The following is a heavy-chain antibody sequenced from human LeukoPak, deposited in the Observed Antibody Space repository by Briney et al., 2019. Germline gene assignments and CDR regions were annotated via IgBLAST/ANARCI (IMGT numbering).Heavy chain of an antibody. CDR1: GFTFSSYA. D-gene: IGHD4-11*01. CDR3: ARGGTTTTINTLDY. Sequence: PGGSLRLSCAASGFTFSSYAMSWVRQAPGKGLEWVSAISGSGGSTYYADSVKGRFTISRDNAMNTLYLQMNSLRAEDTALYYCARGGTTTTINTLDYWGQGILVTVSS. V-gene: IGHV3-23*01. J-gene: IGHJ4*02. CDR2: ISGSGGST.